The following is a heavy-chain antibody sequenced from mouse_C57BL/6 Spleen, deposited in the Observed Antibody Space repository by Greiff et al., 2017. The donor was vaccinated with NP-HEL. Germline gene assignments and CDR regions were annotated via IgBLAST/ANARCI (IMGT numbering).Heavy chain of an antibody. CDR3: ARLRGDYAMDY. CDR1: GYAFSSSW. V-gene: IGHV1-82*01. Sequence: QVQLQQSGPELVKPGASVKISCKASGYAFSSSWMNWVKQRPGKGLEWIGRIYPGDGDTNYNGKFKGKATLTADKSSSTAYMQLSSLTSEDSAVYFCARLRGDYAMDYWGQGTSVTVSS. CDR2: IYPGDGDT. J-gene: IGHJ4*01.